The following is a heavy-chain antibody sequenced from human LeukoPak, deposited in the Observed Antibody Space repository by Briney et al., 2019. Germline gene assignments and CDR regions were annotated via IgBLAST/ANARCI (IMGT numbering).Heavy chain of an antibody. D-gene: IGHD6-19*01. CDR3: ARAKGVSGWYF. CDR1: GFTFSSYE. J-gene: IGHJ4*02. Sequence: GGSLRLSCAASGFTFSSYEMNWVRQAPGKGLESVSYISSSGSTIYYADSVKGRFTISRDNAKNSLYLQMNSLRAEDTAVYYCARAKGVSGWYFGGQGTLVTVSS. V-gene: IGHV3-48*03. CDR2: ISSSGSTI.